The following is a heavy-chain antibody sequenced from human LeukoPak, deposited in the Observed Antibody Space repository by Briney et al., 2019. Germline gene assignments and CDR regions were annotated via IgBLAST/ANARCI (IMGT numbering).Heavy chain of an antibody. CDR3: ARGDCSSASCPPHYYYMDV. Sequence: PSETLSLTCTVSGGSISPYYWSWIRQPPGKGLEWIGNIYYIGSTNYNPSLKSRVTISVDMSKNQVSLKLSSVTAADTAVYYCARGDCSSASCPPHYYYMDVWGKGTTVTVSS. CDR1: GGSISPYY. CDR2: IYYIGST. V-gene: IGHV4-59*01. J-gene: IGHJ6*03. D-gene: IGHD2-2*01.